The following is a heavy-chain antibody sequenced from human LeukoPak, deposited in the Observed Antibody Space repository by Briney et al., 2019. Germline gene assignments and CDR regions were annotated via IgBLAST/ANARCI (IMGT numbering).Heavy chain of an antibody. V-gene: IGHV1-2*02. J-gene: IGHJ6*02. CDR2: INPETGDT. CDR1: GYTFTGRY. CDR3: ARGYYGMDV. Sequence: ASVKVSCEASGYTFTGRYLYWARQTPGQGLQWMGWINPETGDTKYAQNFQGRVTMTRDTTISTVYMELKALTSDDTAVYYCARGYYGMDVWGQGTTVTVSS.